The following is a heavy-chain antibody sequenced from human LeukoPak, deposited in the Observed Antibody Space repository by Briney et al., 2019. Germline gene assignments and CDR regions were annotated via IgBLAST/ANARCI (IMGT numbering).Heavy chain of an antibody. Sequence: GGSLRLSCAASGFTVSSNYMSWVRQAPGKGLEWVSVIYSGGSTYYADSVKGRFTISRDNSQNTLYLQMNSLRADDTAVYYCAWRPTFGEDVSLGDYWGQGTLVTVSS. V-gene: IGHV3-53*05. J-gene: IGHJ4*02. CDR2: IYSGGST. CDR1: GFTVSSNY. CDR3: AWRPTFGEDVSLGDY. D-gene: IGHD3-10*01.